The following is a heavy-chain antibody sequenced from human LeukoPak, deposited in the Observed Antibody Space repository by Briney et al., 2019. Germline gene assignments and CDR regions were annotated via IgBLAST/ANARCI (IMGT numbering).Heavy chain of an antibody. V-gene: IGHV4-4*07. J-gene: IGHJ4*02. CDR2: IYTSGST. CDR1: GGSISSYY. Sequence: SETLSLTCTVSGGSISSYYWSWIRQPAGKGLEWIGRIYTSGSTNYNPSLKSRVTISVDTSKNQFSLKLSSVTAADTAVYYCARGGSYYGDVDYWGQGTLVTVSS. CDR3: ARGGSYYGDVDY. D-gene: IGHD1-26*01.